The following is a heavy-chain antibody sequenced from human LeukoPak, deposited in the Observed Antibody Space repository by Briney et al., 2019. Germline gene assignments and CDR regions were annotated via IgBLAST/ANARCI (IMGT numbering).Heavy chain of an antibody. CDR1: GFTVSSNY. Sequence: PGGSLRLSCAASGFTVSSNYMSWVRQAPGKVLEWVSVIYAGGSTYYADSVKGRFTISRDNSKNTLYLQMNSLRAEDTAVYYCALEGGNYYDSSGYFLDYWGQGTLVTVSS. V-gene: IGHV3-53*01. CDR2: IYAGGST. J-gene: IGHJ4*02. D-gene: IGHD3-22*01. CDR3: ALEGGNYYDSSGYFLDY.